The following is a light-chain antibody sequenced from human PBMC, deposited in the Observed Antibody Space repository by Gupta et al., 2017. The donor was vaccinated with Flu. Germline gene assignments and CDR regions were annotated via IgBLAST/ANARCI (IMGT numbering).Light chain of an antibody. CDR2: WAS. J-gene: IGKJ3*01. CDR1: QNVLYSSDNKNY. CDR3: QQYYGTPFT. Sequence: SLGGRATFSCRSSQNVLYSSDNKNYLAWYQQKPGQPPKLLIYWASTRESGVPDRFSGSGSGTDFNLTISSLQAEDVAVYYCQQYYGTPFTFGPGTKVHIK. V-gene: IGKV4-1*01.